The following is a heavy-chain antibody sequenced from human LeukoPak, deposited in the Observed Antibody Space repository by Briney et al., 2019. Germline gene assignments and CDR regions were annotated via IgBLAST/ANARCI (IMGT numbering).Heavy chain of an antibody. CDR2: INPNSGGT. V-gene: IGHV1-2*02. D-gene: IGHD6-13*01. CDR3: ARSIGAAAGYYYYYYMDV. CDR1: GGTFSSYA. J-gene: IGHJ6*03. Sequence: GASVKVSCKASGGTFSSYAISWVRQAPGQGLEWMGWINPNSGGTNYAQKFQGRVTMTRDTSISTAYMELSRLRSDDTAVYYCARSIGAAAGYYYYYYMDVWGKGTTVTVSS.